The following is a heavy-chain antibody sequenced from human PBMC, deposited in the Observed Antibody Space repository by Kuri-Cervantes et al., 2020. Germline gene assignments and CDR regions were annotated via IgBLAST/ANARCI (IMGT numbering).Heavy chain of an antibody. V-gene: IGHV3-9*01. CDR1: GFTFDDYA. Sequence: GGSLRLSCAASGFTFDDYAMHWVRQAPGKGLEWVSGISWNSGSIGYADSVRDRFTISRDNAKNTLYLQMNSLRAEDTAVYYCARVGQLVMRAWGQGTLVTVSS. J-gene: IGHJ5*02. CDR2: ISWNSGSI. D-gene: IGHD6-13*01. CDR3: ARVGQLVMRA.